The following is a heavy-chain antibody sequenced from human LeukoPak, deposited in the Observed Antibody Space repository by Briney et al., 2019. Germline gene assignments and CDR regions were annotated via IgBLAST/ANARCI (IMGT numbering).Heavy chain of an antibody. Sequence: GGSLRLSCAASGFTFSSYSMNWVRQAPGKGLEWVSSISSNSSYIYYADSVKGRFTISRDNAKNSLYLQMNSLRAEDTAVYYCARDSEEGLRFVWDFDYWGQGTLVTVSS. CDR1: GFTFSSYS. V-gene: IGHV3-21*01. CDR3: ARDSEEGLRFVWDFDY. CDR2: ISSNSSYI. D-gene: IGHD3-3*01. J-gene: IGHJ4*02.